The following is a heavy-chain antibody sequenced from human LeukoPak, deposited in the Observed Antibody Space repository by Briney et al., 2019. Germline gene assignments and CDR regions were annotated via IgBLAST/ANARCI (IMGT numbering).Heavy chain of an antibody. CDR3: ARWQAVVGFDY. J-gene: IGHJ4*02. CDR2: ISSSSSYI. D-gene: IGHD6-19*01. Sequence: GGSLRLSCAASGFTFSSYSMNWVRQAPGKGLEWVSSISSSSSYIYYADSVKGRFTISRDNVKNSLSLQMNSLRAEDKAVYYCARWQAVVGFDYWGQGTLATVSS. V-gene: IGHV3-21*01. CDR1: GFTFSSYS.